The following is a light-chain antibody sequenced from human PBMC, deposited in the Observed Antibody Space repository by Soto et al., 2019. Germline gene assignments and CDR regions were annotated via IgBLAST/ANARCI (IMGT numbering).Light chain of an antibody. J-gene: IGLJ3*02. CDR3: SSYTSSILV. CDR2: EVS. CDR1: NSDVGGYNY. Sequence: QSALTQPASVSGSPGQSITISCTGTNSDVGGYNYVSWYQQYPGKAPKLMIYEVSNRPSGVSNRFSGSKSGNTASLTISGLQAEDEAYYYCSSYTSSILVFGGGTKLTVL. V-gene: IGLV2-14*01.